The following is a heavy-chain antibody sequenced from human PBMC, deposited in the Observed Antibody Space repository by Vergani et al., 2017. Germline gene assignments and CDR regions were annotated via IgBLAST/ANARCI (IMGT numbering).Heavy chain of an antibody. CDR2: ISGSGGSTYYA. Sequence: EVQLLESGGGLVQPGGSLRLSCAASGFTFSNFAMSWARQAPGKGLEWVSAISGSGGSTYYAYYADSVKGRFAISRDSSKNTLYLQMNSLRAEDTAVYYCAKASSSWHSYFDYWGQGTLVTVSS. J-gene: IGHJ4*02. V-gene: IGHV3-23*01. D-gene: IGHD6-13*01. CDR3: AKASSSWHSYFDY. CDR1: GFTFSNFA.